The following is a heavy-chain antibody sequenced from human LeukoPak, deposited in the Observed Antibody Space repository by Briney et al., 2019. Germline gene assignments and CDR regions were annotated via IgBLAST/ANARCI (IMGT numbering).Heavy chain of an antibody. Sequence: ASVKVSCKASGYTFTSYDINWVRQATGQGLEWMGWMNPNSGSTGYAQKFQGRVTMTRNTSISTAYMELSSLRSEDTAVYYCAGTYSSGWQTYYYYGMDVWGQGTTVTVSS. J-gene: IGHJ6*02. V-gene: IGHV1-8*01. CDR3: AGTYSSGWQTYYYYGMDV. D-gene: IGHD6-19*01. CDR1: GYTFTSYD. CDR2: MNPNSGST.